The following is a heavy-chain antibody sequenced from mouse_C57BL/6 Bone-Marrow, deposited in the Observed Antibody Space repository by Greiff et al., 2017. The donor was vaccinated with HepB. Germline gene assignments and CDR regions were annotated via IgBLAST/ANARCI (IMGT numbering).Heavy chain of an antibody. J-gene: IGHJ1*03. CDR3: ARRHYYGSSWGYFDV. Sequence: EVQLVESGGGLVKPGGSLKLSCAASGFTFSDYGMHWVRQAPEKGLEWVAYISSGSSTIYYADTVKGRFTISRDNAKNTLFLQMTSLRSEDTAMYYCARRHYYGSSWGYFDVWGTGTTVTVSS. V-gene: IGHV5-17*01. D-gene: IGHD1-1*01. CDR2: ISSGSSTI. CDR1: GFTFSDYG.